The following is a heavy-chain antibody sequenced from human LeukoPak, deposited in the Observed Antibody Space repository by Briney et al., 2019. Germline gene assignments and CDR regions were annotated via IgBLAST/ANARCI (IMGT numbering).Heavy chain of an antibody. CDR3: ARYGSGYYYMDV. D-gene: IGHD3-10*01. V-gene: IGHV3-11*01. CDR2: ISNSGSII. CDR1: GFTFSDYY. Sequence: GGSLRLSCAASGFTFSDYYMSWVRQAPGKGREWASHISNSGSIIYYADSVKGRFTISRDNAKNSLYLQMNSLRAEDTAVYYCARYGSGYYYMDVWGKGTTVTISS. J-gene: IGHJ6*03.